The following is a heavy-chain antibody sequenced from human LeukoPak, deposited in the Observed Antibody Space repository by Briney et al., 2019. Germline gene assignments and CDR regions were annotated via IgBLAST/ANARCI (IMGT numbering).Heavy chain of an antibody. V-gene: IGHV3-74*01. J-gene: IGHJ4*02. CDR3: GLSMVRALSPDY. Sequence: GGSLRLSCAGSGFTFNYYWMHWVRQAPGKGLVWVSGINSDGSSTNYADSVKGRFTISRDNAKNTLFLQMDSLRDEDTAVYYCGLSMVRALSPDYWGQGTLVTVSS. D-gene: IGHD3-10*01. CDR2: INSDGSST. CDR1: GFTFNYYW.